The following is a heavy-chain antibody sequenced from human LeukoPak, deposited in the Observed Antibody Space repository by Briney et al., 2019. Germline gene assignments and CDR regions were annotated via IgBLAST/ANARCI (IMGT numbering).Heavy chain of an antibody. CDR1: GFTFDDYA. Sequence: GRSLRLSCAASGFTFDDYAMHWVRQAPGKGLEWVSGISWNSGSIGYADSVQGRFTISRDNAKNSLYLQMNSLRAEDTALYYCAKDPIRRDGYMPLYGMDVWGQGSTVTVSS. CDR3: AKDPIRRDGYMPLYGMDV. D-gene: IGHD5-24*01. V-gene: IGHV3-9*01. J-gene: IGHJ6*02. CDR2: ISWNSGSI.